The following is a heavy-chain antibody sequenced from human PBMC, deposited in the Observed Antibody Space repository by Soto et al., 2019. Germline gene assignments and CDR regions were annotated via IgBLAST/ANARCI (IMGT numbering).Heavy chain of an antibody. Sequence: QVQLVESGGGVVQPGRSLRLSCAASGFTFSSFAVHWVRQAPGKGLEWVAFISYDGSSKYHADSVKGRFTISRDNSKNTLYLQMNSLRAEDTAVYHCARGDGSGSYLLDDWGQGTLVTVSS. D-gene: IGHD3-10*01. CDR2: ISYDGSSK. CDR1: GFTFSSFA. J-gene: IGHJ4*02. CDR3: ARGDGSGSYLLDD. V-gene: IGHV3-30-3*01.